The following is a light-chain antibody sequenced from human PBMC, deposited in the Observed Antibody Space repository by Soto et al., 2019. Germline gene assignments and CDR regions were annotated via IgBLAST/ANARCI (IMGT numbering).Light chain of an antibody. CDR1: QSVSSSY. J-gene: IGKJ1*01. CDR3: QQRGNRPPWT. CDR2: DAS. Sequence: EIVMTQSPGTLSLSPGERATLSCRASQSVSSSYLAWYQQKPGQAPRLLIYDASNRATGIPARFSGSGSGTDFTLTISSLEPEDVAVYYCQQRGNRPPWTFGQGTKWIS. V-gene: IGKV3D-20*02.